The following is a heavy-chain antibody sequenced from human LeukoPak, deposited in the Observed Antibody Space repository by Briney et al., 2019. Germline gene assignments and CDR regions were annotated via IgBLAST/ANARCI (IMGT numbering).Heavy chain of an antibody. J-gene: IGHJ6*03. V-gene: IGHV4-61*02. Sequence: PSETLSLTCTVSNGSISSDTYFWSWIRQPAGKGLEWIGRMSSSGISTYSPSLKSRVTMSVDTSKNQFSLKLSSVTAADTAVYYCARSPASWYHYYYYMDVWGKGTTVTISS. D-gene: IGHD2-15*01. CDR3: ARSPASWYHYYYYMDV. CDR1: NGSISSDTYF. CDR2: MSSSGIS.